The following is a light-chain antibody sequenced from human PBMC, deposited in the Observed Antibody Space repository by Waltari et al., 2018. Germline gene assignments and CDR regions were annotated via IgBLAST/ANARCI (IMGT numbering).Light chain of an antibody. Sequence: DIQMTQSPSSLSASVVDRVTITCRASQSISSYLNWYQQKPGKAPKLLIYAASSLQSGVPSRFSGSGSGTDFTLTISSLQPEDFATYYCQQSYSTPFTFGPG. CDR2: AAS. CDR1: QSISSY. J-gene: IGKJ3*01. V-gene: IGKV1-39*01. CDR3: QQSYSTPFT.